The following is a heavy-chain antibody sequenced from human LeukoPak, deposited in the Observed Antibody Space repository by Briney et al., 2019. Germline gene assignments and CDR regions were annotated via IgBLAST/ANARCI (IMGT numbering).Heavy chain of an antibody. V-gene: IGHV3-23*01. Sequence: GGSLRLSCAASGFIFSSYAMSWVRQAPGKGLEWVSTISGSGGSTYYADSVKGRFTISRDNSKNTVYLQMNSLRAEDTAVYYSAPARSRINDVCHGDFDYWGQGTLLTVS. CDR3: APARSRINDVCHGDFDY. CDR2: ISGSGGST. D-gene: IGHD2-8*01. CDR1: GFIFSSYA. J-gene: IGHJ4*02.